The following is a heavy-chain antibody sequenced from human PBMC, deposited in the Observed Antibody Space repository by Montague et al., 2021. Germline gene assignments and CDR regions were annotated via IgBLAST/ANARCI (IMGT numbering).Heavy chain of an antibody. CDR2: IYYSGTT. Sequence: ESLSLTCTVSGVSISSSNYQWGWIRQPPGKGPEWIGSIYYSGTTYYNPSLRSRVTISVDTSENQFSLKLNSVTAADTAFYYCTRKGWFGDYGFDIWGQGTMVTVSS. J-gene: IGHJ3*02. V-gene: IGHV4-39*01. CDR1: GVSISSSNYQ. CDR3: TRKGWFGDYGFDI. D-gene: IGHD3-10*01.